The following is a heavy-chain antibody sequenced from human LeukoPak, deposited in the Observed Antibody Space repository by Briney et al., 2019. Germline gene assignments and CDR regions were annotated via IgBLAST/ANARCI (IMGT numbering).Heavy chain of an antibody. Sequence: SETLSLTCTVSGGSISSGGYSWSWIRQPPGKGLEWIGYIYHSGSTYYNPSLKSRVTISVDMSKNQFSLKLNSVTAADTAVYYCARGRAAAGTPVDYWGQGILVTVSS. D-gene: IGHD6-13*01. V-gene: IGHV4-30-2*01. CDR2: IYHSGST. CDR3: ARGRAAAGTPVDY. CDR1: GGSISSGGYS. J-gene: IGHJ4*02.